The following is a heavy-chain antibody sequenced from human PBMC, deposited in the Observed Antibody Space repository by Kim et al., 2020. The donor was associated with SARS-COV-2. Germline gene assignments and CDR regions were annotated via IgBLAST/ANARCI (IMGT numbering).Heavy chain of an antibody. J-gene: IGHJ4*02. V-gene: IGHV3-23*01. CDR1: GFTFSTYA. CDR3: ARRRGKAAAGRNYYFDY. Sequence: GGSLRLSCAVSGFTFSTYAMSWVRQAPGKGLEWVSVISGSGGSTYYADSVKGRFIISRDNSKNMLYLQMNSLRAEDMAVYYCARRRGKAAAGRNYYFDYWGQGTLVTVSS. D-gene: IGHD6-13*01. CDR2: ISGSGGST.